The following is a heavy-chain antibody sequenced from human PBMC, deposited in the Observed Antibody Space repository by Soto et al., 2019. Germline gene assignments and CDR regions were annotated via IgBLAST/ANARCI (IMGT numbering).Heavy chain of an antibody. CDR1: GFTFSDYY. J-gene: IGHJ6*02. CDR3: ARDGSYCTNGVCSYYYYYYGMDV. Sequence: GGSLRLSCAASGFTFSDYYMSWIRQAPGKGLEWVSYISSSGSTIYYADSVKGRFTISRDNAKNSLYLQMNSLRAEDTAVYYCARDGSYCTNGVCSYYYYYYGMDVWGQGTTVTVSS. D-gene: IGHD2-8*01. CDR2: ISSSGSTI. V-gene: IGHV3-11*01.